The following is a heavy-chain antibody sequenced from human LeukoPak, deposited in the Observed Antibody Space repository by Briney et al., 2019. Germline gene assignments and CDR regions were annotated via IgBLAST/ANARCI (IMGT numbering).Heavy chain of an antibody. V-gene: IGHV3-48*01. CDR1: GFTFSSYS. D-gene: IGHD7-27*01. Sequence: PGGSLRLSCAASGFTFSSYSMNWVRQAPGKGLEWISYITSSSGAIYYADSVEGRFTISRDNAKNSLYLQMNGLRAEDTAVYYCARGPSGWGSLDYWGQGTLVTVSS. CDR3: ARGPSGWGSLDY. J-gene: IGHJ4*02. CDR2: ITSSSGAI.